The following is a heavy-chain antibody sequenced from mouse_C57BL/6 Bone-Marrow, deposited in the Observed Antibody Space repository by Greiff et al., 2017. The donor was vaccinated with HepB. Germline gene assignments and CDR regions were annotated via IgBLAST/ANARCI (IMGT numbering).Heavy chain of an antibody. Sequence: DVKLQESGPGLVKPSQSLSLTCSVTGYSITSGYYWNWIRQFPGNKLEWMGYISYDGSNNYNPSLKNRISITRDTSKNQFFLKLNSVTTEDTATYYCARGYYGSGYGYAMDYWGQGTSVTVSS. CDR3: ARGYYGSGYGYAMDY. CDR1: GYSITSGYY. D-gene: IGHD1-1*01. V-gene: IGHV3-6*01. J-gene: IGHJ4*01. CDR2: ISYDGSN.